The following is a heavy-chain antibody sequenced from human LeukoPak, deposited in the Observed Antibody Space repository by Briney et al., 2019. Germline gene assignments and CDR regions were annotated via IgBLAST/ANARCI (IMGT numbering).Heavy chain of an antibody. D-gene: IGHD4-23*01. J-gene: IGHJ6*02. CDR1: GGSISSYY. V-gene: IGHV4-4*07. Sequence: SETLSLTCTVSGGSISSYYWSWIRQPAGKGLEFIGRIYTSGSTNYNPSLKSRVTMSVDTSKNQFSLKLASVTAADTAVYYCAREDRGRWGVYYYGMDVWGQGTTVTVSS. CDR2: IYTSGST. CDR3: AREDRGRWGVYYYGMDV.